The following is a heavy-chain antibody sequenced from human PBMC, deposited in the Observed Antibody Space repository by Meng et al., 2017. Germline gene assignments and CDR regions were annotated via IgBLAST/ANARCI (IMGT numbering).Heavy chain of an antibody. J-gene: IGHJ4*02. Sequence: GRGVFHPVCSMRLSLASSCLSSNHYWLDWVRQVQGKGLWWVSRISGDGSITNYADSVKGRFTISRDNAKNTLFLQINSLRPEATAVYYCLDAAPRSDYWGQGSLVTVSS. D-gene: IGHD1-1*01. CDR1: CLSSNHYW. CDR2: ISGDGSIT. V-gene: IGHV3-74*01. CDR3: LDAAPRSDY.